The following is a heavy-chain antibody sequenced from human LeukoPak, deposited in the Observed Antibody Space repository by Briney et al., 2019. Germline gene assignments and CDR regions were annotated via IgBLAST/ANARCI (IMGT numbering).Heavy chain of an antibody. D-gene: IGHD3-22*01. CDR2: INPNSGGT. Sequence: ASVKVSCKASGYTFTGYYMHWVRQAPGQGLEWMGWINPNSGGTNYAQKFQGRVTMTRDTSISTAYMELSRLRSDDTAVYYCARGITMIVVENLLDYWGQGTLVTVSS. J-gene: IGHJ4*02. CDR1: GYTFTGYY. V-gene: IGHV1-2*02. CDR3: ARGITMIVVENLLDY.